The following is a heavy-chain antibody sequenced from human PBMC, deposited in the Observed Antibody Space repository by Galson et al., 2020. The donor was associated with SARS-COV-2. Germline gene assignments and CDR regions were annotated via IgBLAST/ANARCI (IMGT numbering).Heavy chain of an antibody. J-gene: IGHJ6*02. D-gene: IGHD3-16*02. CDR3: ARTWANYQYGMDV. Sequence: SETLSLTCTVSGPSISSFYWSWIRQPPGKGLEWIGYISYSGSTNYNPSLKSRVTISVDTSKNQFSLMLNSVTAADTAVYYCARTWANYQYGMDVWGQGTTVIVSS. CDR1: GPSISSFY. V-gene: IGHV4-59*08. CDR2: ISYSGST.